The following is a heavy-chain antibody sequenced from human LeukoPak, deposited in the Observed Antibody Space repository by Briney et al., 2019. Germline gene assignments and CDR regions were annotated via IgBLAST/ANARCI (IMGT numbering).Heavy chain of an antibody. CDR1: GYSSTSYW. V-gene: IGHV5-51*01. J-gene: IGHJ4*02. D-gene: IGHD3-22*01. Sequence: GESLKISCKGSGYSSTSYWIGWVRQMPGKGLEWMGIIYPGDSGSRYSPSFQGQVTISADKSISTAYLQWSSLKASDSAMYYCARRDSSGYYFRFDYWGRGTLVTVSS. CDR2: IYPGDSGS. CDR3: ARRDSSGYYFRFDY.